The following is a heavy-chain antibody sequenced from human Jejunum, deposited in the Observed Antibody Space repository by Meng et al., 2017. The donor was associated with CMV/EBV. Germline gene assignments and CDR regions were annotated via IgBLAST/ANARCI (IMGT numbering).Heavy chain of an antibody. CDR3: AKVGAAGGLQPLDR. CDR1: GFPIRSHY. J-gene: IGHJ5*02. CDR2: IYGGHTT. D-gene: IGHD3-10*01. V-gene: IGHV3-53*01. Sequence: SGFPIRSHYVRWVRRAPGRGLKWVSLIYGGHTTYYADSVTDRFSISRDNSTNTVYLQMNILRVEDTAVYYCAKVGAAGGLQPLDRWGQGALVTVSS.